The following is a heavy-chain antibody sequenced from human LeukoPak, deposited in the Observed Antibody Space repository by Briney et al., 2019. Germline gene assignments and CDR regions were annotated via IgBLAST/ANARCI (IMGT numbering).Heavy chain of an antibody. CDR1: GFTFGDYV. D-gene: IGHD3-3*01. CDR3: TRGFVAN. Sequence: PGRSLRLSCTASGFTFGDYVLSWVRQAPGKGLEWVGFIRTKDDGGTTEYAASVIGRFTISRDDSKSIAFLQMNSLKTEDTAVYYCTRGFVANWGQGTLVTVSS. CDR2: IRTKDDGGTT. V-gene: IGHV3-49*04. J-gene: IGHJ4*02.